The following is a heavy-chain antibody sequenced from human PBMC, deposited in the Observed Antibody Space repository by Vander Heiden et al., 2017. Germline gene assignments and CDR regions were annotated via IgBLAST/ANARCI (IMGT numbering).Heavy chain of an antibody. CDR1: GGIFSTYT. Sequence: QVQLVQSGAEVKKPGSSVKVFCKASGGIFSTYTFNWVRQAPGQGLEWMGAITPMFDMTKYAQNFQGRVTITADESTTTAYLELRSLRSEDTAVYYCARANSPFDRSGYPFDYWGQGTLVTVSS. J-gene: IGHJ4*02. CDR2: ITPMFDMT. D-gene: IGHD3-22*01. V-gene: IGHV1-69*01. CDR3: ARANSPFDRSGYPFDY.